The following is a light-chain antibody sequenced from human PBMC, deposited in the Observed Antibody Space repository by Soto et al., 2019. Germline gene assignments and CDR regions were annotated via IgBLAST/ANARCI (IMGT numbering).Light chain of an antibody. V-gene: IGKV3-15*01. CDR1: QSVSNN. Sequence: IEMTQSPASLSVSVGERATISCRASQSVSNNLAWFQQKPGQAPRLLIYGASTRQNGISARFSGSGSGTDFTLTISRLEPEDCAVYYGQQYNNCPHTVGQGTKVDIK. CDR2: GAS. J-gene: IGKJ2*01. CDR3: QQYNNCPHT.